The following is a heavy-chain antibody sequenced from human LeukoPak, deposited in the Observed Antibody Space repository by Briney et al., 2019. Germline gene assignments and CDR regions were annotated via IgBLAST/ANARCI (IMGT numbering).Heavy chain of an antibody. J-gene: IGHJ3*01. CDR1: GFTFSNAW. CDR3: NPGSHYCGGDCYLL. D-gene: IGHD2-21*02. V-gene: IGHV3-15*01. Sequence: PGGSLRLSCAASGFTFSNAWMNCVRQAPGKGLEWVGRVTKKAVGETTDYAAPVKGRFTISRDDTKNMVYLQMNTVKIEDAAVYYCNPGSHYCGGDCYLLRGQRTMVTVAS. CDR2: VTKKAVGETT.